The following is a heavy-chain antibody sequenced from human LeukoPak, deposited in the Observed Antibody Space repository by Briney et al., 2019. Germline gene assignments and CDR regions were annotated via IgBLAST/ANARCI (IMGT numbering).Heavy chain of an antibody. V-gene: IGHV4-38-2*01. J-gene: IGHJ5*02. CDR1: RYSISSDYY. CDR3: ARKRDGGWFDP. Sequence: PSETLSLTCDVSRYSISSDYYWGWIRQPPGKGLEWIGNIYHSGNTHYSPSLKSRVTTSVDTSKNQFSLKLRSVTAADTAVFYCARKRDGGWFDPWGQGTLVIVSS. CDR2: IYHSGNT. D-gene: IGHD5-24*01.